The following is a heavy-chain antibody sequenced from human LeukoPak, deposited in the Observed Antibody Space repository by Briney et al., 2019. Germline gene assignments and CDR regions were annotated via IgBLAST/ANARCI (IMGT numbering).Heavy chain of an antibody. D-gene: IGHD7-27*01. V-gene: IGHV1-8*01. CDR3: ARNWGDAFDI. Sequence: RASVKVSCKASGYTFTNYDIHWVRKANGQGLEWMGWMNPNSGNTGYAQKFQGRVTMTRNTSVITAYMELSSLRSEDTAVYYCARNWGDAFDIWGQGTMVTVSS. CDR2: MNPNSGNT. CDR1: GYTFTNYD. J-gene: IGHJ3*02.